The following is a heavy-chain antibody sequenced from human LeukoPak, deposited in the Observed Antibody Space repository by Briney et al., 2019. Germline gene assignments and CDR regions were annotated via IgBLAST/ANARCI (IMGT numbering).Heavy chain of an antibody. CDR1: GYTFTSYG. Sequence: ASVKVSCKASGYTFTSYGISWVLQAPGQGLEWMGWISAYNGNTNYAQKLQGRVTMTTDTSTSTAYMELRSLRSDDTAVYYCARVYRYYDYVWGSYRYGYFDYWGQGTLVTVSS. J-gene: IGHJ4*02. CDR3: ARVYRYYDYVWGSYRYGYFDY. CDR2: ISAYNGNT. V-gene: IGHV1-18*01. D-gene: IGHD3-16*02.